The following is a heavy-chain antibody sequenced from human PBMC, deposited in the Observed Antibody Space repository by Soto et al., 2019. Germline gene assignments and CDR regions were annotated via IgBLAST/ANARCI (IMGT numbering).Heavy chain of an antibody. J-gene: IGHJ5*02. V-gene: IGHV4-59*01. CDR1: GDSISSYY. CDR2: IYYSGST. D-gene: IGHD5-12*01. Sequence: QVQLQESGPRLVKPSETLSLTCTVSGDSISSYYWSWIRQPPGKGLEWIGYIYYSGSTNYNPSLNSRVTISVDTPKNQFALKLASVTAAATAVYYCARGVATIGPWGQGTLVTVSS. CDR3: ARGVATIGP.